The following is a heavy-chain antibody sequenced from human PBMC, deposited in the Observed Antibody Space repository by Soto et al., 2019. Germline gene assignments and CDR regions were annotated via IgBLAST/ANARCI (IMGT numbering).Heavy chain of an antibody. V-gene: IGHV2-5*02. CDR2: IYWDDDK. CDR1: GFSLTETGMG. CDR3: AHRRSGYFDS. Sequence: QITLKESGPTLVKPTQTLTLTCTFSGFSLTETGMGVGWIRQPPGKDLECLAHIYWDDDKRYSPSLKRGLTISKEASKNQVVLTKTNVDAVDTATYYCAHRRSGYFDSWGQGTLVTVSS. J-gene: IGHJ4*02.